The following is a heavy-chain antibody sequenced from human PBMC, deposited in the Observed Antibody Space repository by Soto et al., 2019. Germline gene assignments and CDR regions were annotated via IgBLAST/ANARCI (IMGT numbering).Heavy chain of an antibody. CDR2: IYYSGST. J-gene: IGHJ4*02. V-gene: IGHV4-59*01. D-gene: IGHD2-15*01. CDR3: PREGHWCSGGSSYFDY. Sequence: QVQLQESGPGLVKPSETLSLTCTVSGGSISSYYWSWIRQPPGKGLEWIGYIYYSGSTNYNPSLKSRVTISVDTSKNQFSLKLSSTTAADTAVYSCPREGHWCSGGSSYFDYWAQGTLVTVSS. CDR1: GGSISSYY.